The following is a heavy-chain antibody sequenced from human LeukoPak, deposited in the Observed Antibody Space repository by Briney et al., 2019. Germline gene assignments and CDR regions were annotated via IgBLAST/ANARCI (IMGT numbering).Heavy chain of an antibody. CDR2: ISYDGSNK. Sequence: GGSLRLSCAASRFTFSSSGMHWVRQAPGKGLEWVAVISYDGSNKYYADSVKGRFTISRNNSKNTLFLQMNSLRAEDTALYYCAKSSLRELLHPWGQGTLVTVSS. J-gene: IGHJ5*02. CDR1: RFTFSSSG. D-gene: IGHD1-7*01. V-gene: IGHV3-30*18. CDR3: AKSSLRELLHP.